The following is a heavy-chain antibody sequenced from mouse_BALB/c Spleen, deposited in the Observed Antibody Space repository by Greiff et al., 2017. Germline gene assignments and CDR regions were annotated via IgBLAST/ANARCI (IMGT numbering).Heavy chain of an antibody. J-gene: IGHJ2*01. V-gene: IGHV5-6-3*01. CDR1: GFTFSSYG. CDR3: ARERGYGNSYYFDY. D-gene: IGHD2-1*01. Sequence: EVMLVESGGGLVQPGGSLKLSCAASGFTFSSYGMSWVRQTPDKRLELVATINSNGGSTYYPDSVKGRFTISRDNAKNTRYLQMSSLKSEDTAMDYCARERGYGNSYYFDYWGQGTTLTVSS. CDR2: INSNGGST.